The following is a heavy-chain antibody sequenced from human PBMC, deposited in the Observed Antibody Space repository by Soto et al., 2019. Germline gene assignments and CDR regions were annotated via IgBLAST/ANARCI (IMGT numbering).Heavy chain of an antibody. V-gene: IGHV3-15*07. D-gene: IGHD3-3*01. J-gene: IGHJ6*04. CDR2: IKSKTDGGTT. Sequence: GGSLRLSCAASGFTFSSYGMHWVRQAPGKGLEWVGRIKSKTDGGTTDYAAPVKGRFTISRDDSKNTLYLQMNSLKTEDTAVYSCPTGGGGGFLECFLWPDYYYGRGFGGKGPSVPAPS. CDR1: GFTFSSYG. CDR3: PTGGGGGFLECFLWPDYYYGRGF.